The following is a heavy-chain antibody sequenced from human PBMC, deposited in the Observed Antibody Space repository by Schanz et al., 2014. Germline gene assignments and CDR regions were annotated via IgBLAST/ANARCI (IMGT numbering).Heavy chain of an antibody. CDR3: ARGREVVAKIFDV. Sequence: QVQLVESGGGLVQPGESLRLSCAASGFTFSDYYMSWIRQAPGKGLEWVSYISSSSSYTNYADSVKGRFTISRDNAKNSLYLQMNSLRAEDTGVYYCARGREVVAKIFDVWGQGTMVTVSS. D-gene: IGHD3-22*01. CDR1: GFTFSDYY. J-gene: IGHJ3*01. V-gene: IGHV3-11*06. CDR2: ISSSSSYT.